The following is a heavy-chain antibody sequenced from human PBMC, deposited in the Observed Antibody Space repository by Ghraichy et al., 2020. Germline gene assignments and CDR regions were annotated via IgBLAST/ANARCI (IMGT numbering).Heavy chain of an antibody. CDR2: IRYDGSNK. V-gene: IGHV3-30*02. CDR1: GFTFSSYG. Sequence: GGSLRLSCAASGFTFSSYGMHWVRQAPGKGLECVAFIRYDGSNKYYADSVKGRFTISRDNSKNTLYLQMNSLRAEDTAVYYCASKEGRYYYYGMVVWGQGATVTVSS. J-gene: IGHJ6*02. CDR3: ASKEGRYYYYGMVV.